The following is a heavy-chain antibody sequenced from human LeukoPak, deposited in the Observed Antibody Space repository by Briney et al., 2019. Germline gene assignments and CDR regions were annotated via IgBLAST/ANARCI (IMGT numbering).Heavy chain of an antibody. J-gene: IGHJ4*02. Sequence: GGSLRLSCVASGFTFSSYWMHWVRQAPGKGLAWVSVIRSDGSITTYADSVKGRFTISRDTAKNTLYLQMNSLRAENTAVYYCARDGRSGNFDKWGQGTLVSVSS. CDR2: IRSDGSIT. V-gene: IGHV3-74*01. D-gene: IGHD1-26*01. CDR3: ARDGRSGNFDK. CDR1: GFTFSSYW.